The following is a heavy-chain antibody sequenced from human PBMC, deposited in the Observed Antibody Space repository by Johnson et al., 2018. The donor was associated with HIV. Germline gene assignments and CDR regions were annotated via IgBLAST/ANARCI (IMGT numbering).Heavy chain of an antibody. CDR2: ISYDGSNK. D-gene: IGHD3-9*01. CDR1: GFSFSGSA. CDR3: ARAVDILAGPDALDI. Sequence: QVQLVESGGGLVKPGGSLRLSCAASGFSFSGSAMHWVRQAPGKGLEWVAGISYDGSNKYYADSVKGRFTISRDNSKNTLYLQMNSLRAEDTAVYYCARAVDILAGPDALDIWGQGTIVTVSS. J-gene: IGHJ3*02. V-gene: IGHV3-30-3*01.